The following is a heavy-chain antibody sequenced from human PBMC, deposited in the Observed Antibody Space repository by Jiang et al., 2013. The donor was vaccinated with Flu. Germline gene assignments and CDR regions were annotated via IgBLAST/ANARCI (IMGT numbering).Heavy chain of an antibody. V-gene: IGHV1-46*01. CDR3: ARARGTTGTTFRGDFDY. CDR2: INPSGGST. Sequence: SGAEVKKPGASVKVSCKASGYTFTSYYMHWVRQAPGQGLEWMGIINPSGGSTSYAQKFQGRVTMTRDTSTSTVYMELSSLRSEDTAVYYCARARGTTGTTFRGDFDYWGQGTLVTVSS. CDR1: GYTFTSYY. D-gene: IGHD1-1*01. J-gene: IGHJ4*02.